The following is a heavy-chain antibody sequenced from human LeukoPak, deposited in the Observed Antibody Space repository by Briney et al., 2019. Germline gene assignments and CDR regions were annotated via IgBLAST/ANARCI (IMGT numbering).Heavy chain of an antibody. CDR1: GYAFTDYY. V-gene: IGHV1-2*02. D-gene: IGHD3-10*01. CDR2: VNPYSGGT. Sequence: ASVRVSFKASGYAFTDYYIHWVRQAPGQGLEWVGWVNPYSGGTSFGQKFQGRLTMTRDISISTAYMELSRLRYDDTAVYYYARDTYASGSYFKSGMDVWGQGTTVTVFS. J-gene: IGHJ6*02. CDR3: ARDTYASGSYFKSGMDV.